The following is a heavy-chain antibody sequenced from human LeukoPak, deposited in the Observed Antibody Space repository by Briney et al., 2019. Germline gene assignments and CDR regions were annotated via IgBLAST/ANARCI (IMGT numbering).Heavy chain of an antibody. D-gene: IGHD4-23*01. CDR1: GGSISRYY. CDR3: ARVSGYGGNSGV. CDR2: IYYSGST. V-gene: IGHV4-59*01. Sequence: SETLSLTCTVPGGSISRYYWSWIRQPPGKGLEWIGYIYYSGSTNYNPSLKSRVTISVDASKNQFSLNLASVTAADTAVYYCARVSGYGGNSGVWGQGTLVTVSS. J-gene: IGHJ4*02.